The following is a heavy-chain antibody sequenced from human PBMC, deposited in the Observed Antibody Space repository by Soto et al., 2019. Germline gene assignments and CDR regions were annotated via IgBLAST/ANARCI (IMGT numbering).Heavy chain of an antibody. J-gene: IGHJ5*02. CDR1: GYTFTRDQ. D-gene: IGHD3-10*01. V-gene: IGHV1-46*01. Sequence: VKVSCKASGYTFTRDQIHWVRQAPGQGLEWMGMIDPSGGKTNYAQKFQGRVTMTRDTSTSTVYMALSSLRSEDTAIYFCGRVMRSLLSITALETWGQGTLVIV. CDR2: IDPSGGKT. CDR3: GRVMRSLLSITALET.